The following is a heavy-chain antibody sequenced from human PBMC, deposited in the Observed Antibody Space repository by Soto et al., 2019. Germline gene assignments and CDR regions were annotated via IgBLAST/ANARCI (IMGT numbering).Heavy chain of an antibody. CDR1: GYTFTSYG. J-gene: IGHJ6*02. V-gene: IGHV1-18*01. CDR3: ARAPNDYGVHYYYYYGMDV. Sequence: ASVKVSCKASGYTFTSYGISWVRQAPGQGLEWMGWISAYNGNTNYAQKLQGRVTMTTDTSTSTAYMELRSLRSDDTAVYYCARAPNDYGVHYYYYYGMDVWGQGTTVTVSS. CDR2: ISAYNGNT. D-gene: IGHD4-17*01.